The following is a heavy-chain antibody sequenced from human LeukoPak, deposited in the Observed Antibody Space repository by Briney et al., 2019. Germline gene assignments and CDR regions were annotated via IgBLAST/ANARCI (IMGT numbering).Heavy chain of an antibody. CDR2: IYPGDSDT. D-gene: IGHD2-8*01. CDR3: ARHGHCTNGVCYSNYYYHMDV. CDR1: GYTFSSYW. V-gene: IGHV5-51*01. J-gene: IGHJ6*03. Sequence: GESLRISGKGSGYTFSSYWIGWGRQMPGKGLEWMGIIYPGDSDTRYSPSLQGQVTISVDTSIGNAYLQWSSLKASDTAVYYCARHGHCTNGVCYSNYYYHMDVWGKGTTVTVSS.